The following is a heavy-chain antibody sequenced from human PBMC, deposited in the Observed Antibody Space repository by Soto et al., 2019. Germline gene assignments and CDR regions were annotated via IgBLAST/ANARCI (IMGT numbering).Heavy chain of an antibody. CDR1: GGSISSSSYY. CDR3: ARSSGGYAFDI. Sequence: PSETLSLTCTVSGGSISSSSYYWGWIRQPPGKGLEWIGSIYYSGSTNYNPSLKSRVTISVDTSKNQFSLKLSSVTAADTAVYYCARSSGGYAFDIWGQGTMVTVSS. J-gene: IGHJ3*02. V-gene: IGHV4-39*07. CDR2: IYYSGST. D-gene: IGHD6-19*01.